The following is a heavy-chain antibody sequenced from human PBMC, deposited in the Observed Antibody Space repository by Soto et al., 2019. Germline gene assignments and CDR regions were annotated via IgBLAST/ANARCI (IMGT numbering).Heavy chain of an antibody. CDR1: GFTFSSYG. Sequence: GGSLRLSCAASGFTFSSYGMHWVRQAPGKGLEWVAVIWYDGSNKYYADSVKGRFTISRDNSKNTLYLQMNSLRAEDTAVYYCARLGYREYSSSSSLGYWGQGTLVTVSS. J-gene: IGHJ4*02. CDR3: ARLGYREYSSSSSLGY. D-gene: IGHD6-6*01. CDR2: IWYDGSNK. V-gene: IGHV3-33*01.